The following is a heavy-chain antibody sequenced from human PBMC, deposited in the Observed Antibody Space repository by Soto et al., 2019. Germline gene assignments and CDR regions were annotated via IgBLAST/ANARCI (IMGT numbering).Heavy chain of an antibody. CDR3: ARDQERILSGSYYGGYGMDV. CDR1: GYTFTGYY. Sequence: ASVKVSCKASGYTFTGYYMHWVRQAPGQGLEWMGWINPNSGGTNYAQKFQGRVTMTRDTSISIAYMELSRLRSDDTAVYYCARDQERILSGSYYGGYGMDVWGQGTTVTVSS. V-gene: IGHV1-2*02. CDR2: INPNSGGT. J-gene: IGHJ6*02. D-gene: IGHD1-26*01.